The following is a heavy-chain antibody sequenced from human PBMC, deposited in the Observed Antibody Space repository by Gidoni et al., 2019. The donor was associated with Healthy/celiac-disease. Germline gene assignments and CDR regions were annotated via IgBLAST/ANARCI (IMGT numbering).Heavy chain of an antibody. CDR2: IYYSGST. J-gene: IGHJ4*02. D-gene: IGHD1-26*01. CDR3: ARHGAVGDLYYFDY. V-gene: IGHV4-59*08. CDR1: GGSISSYY. Sequence: QVQLQESGPGLVKPSETLSLTCTVSGGSISSYYWSWIRQPPGKGLEWIGYIYYSGSTNYNPSLKSRVTISVDTSKNQFSLKLSSVTAADTAAYYCARHGAVGDLYYFDYWGQGTLVTVSS.